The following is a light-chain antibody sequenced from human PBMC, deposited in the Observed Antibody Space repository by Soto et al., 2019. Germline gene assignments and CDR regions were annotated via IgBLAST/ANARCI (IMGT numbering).Light chain of an antibody. CDR3: QQYIDWPPNT. CDR1: QTISRN. J-gene: IGKJ2*01. Sequence: EIVMTQSPATLSLSPGEGATLSCRASQTISRNLAWYQQKPGQAPRLLIYDTSTRATGIPARFSGSGSGTEFTLTISSLQSEDFAVYYCQQYIDWPPNTFGQGTKLEIK. CDR2: DTS. V-gene: IGKV3-15*01.